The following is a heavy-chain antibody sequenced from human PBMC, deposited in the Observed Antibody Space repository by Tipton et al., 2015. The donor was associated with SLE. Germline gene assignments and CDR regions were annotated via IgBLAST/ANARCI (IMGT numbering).Heavy chain of an antibody. V-gene: IGHV4-34*01. J-gene: IGHJ6*03. CDR3: ARVRLSPHYMDV. CDR1: GGSFSYYY. Sequence: LRLSCAVYGGSFSYYYWTWIRQPPGKGLEWIGEINHSGSTIYNPSLKSRVAISVDTSKNQFSLKLSSVTAADTAVYYCARVRLSPHYMDVWGKGTTVTVSS. CDR2: INHSGST.